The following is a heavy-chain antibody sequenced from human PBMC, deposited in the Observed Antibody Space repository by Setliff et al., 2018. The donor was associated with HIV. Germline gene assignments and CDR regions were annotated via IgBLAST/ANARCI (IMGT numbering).Heavy chain of an antibody. CDR3: VREAHDSNNMGAFDI. J-gene: IGHJ3*02. CDR1: GFTFSSYE. D-gene: IGHD3-22*01. CDR2: IGTAGDT. V-gene: IGHV3-13*01. Sequence: GGSLRLSCAASGFTFSSYEMHWVRQVTGKGLEWVSAIGTAGDTYYPGSVKGRFIISRENAKNSMYLQMNSLRAGDTAVYYCVREAHDSNNMGAFDIWGQGTMVT.